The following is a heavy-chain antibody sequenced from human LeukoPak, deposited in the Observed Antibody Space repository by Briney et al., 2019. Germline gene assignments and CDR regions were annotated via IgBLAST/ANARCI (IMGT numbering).Heavy chain of an antibody. D-gene: IGHD3-22*01. J-gene: IGHJ4*02. V-gene: IGHV4-61*02. CDR2: IYNSGST. Sequence: SETPSLTCTVSGGSISSGSYYWSWIRQPAGKGLEWIGRIYNSGSTNYNPSLKSRVTISVDTSKNQFSLKLSSVTAADTAVYYCAREYYYDSSGSPGVDYWGQGTLVTVSS. CDR3: AREYYYDSSGSPGVDY. CDR1: GGSISSGSYY.